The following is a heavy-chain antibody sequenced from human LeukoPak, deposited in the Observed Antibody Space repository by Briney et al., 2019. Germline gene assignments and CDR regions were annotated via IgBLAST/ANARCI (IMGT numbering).Heavy chain of an antibody. CDR3: AREGQWLVLIAPLSTTEYYFDY. D-gene: IGHD6-19*01. CDR2: IYHSGST. Sequence: PSETLSLTCTVSGGSISSSNWWSWVRQPPGKGLEWIGAIYHSGSTNYNPSLKSRVTISVDKSKNQFSLKLSSVTAADTAVYYCAREGQWLVLIAPLSTTEYYFDYWGQGTLVTVSS. CDR1: GGSISSSNW. J-gene: IGHJ4*02. V-gene: IGHV4-4*02.